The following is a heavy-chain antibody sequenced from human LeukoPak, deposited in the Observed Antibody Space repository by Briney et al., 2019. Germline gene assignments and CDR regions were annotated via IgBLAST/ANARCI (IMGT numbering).Heavy chain of an antibody. CDR3: ASMYYCDSSSYNWFDP. CDR2: INHSGST. J-gene: IGHJ5*02. CDR1: GGSFSGYY. V-gene: IGHV4-34*01. Sequence: SETLSLTCAVYGGSFSGYYWSWIRQPPGKGLEWIGEINHSGSTNYNPSLKSRVTISVDTSKNQFSLKLSSVTAADTAVYYCASMYYCDSSSYNWFDPWGQGTLVTVSS. D-gene: IGHD3-22*01.